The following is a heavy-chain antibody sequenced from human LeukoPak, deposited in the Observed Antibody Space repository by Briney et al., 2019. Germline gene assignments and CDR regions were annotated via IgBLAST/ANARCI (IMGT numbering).Heavy chain of an antibody. V-gene: IGHV3-48*01. J-gene: IGHJ6*02. CDR1: GFTVSSYA. CDR3: ARVTKVTTARTYYYGMDV. CDR2: ISSSSTI. Sequence: PGGSLRLSCAASGFTVSSYAISWVRQAPGKGLEWVSYISSSSTIYYADSVKGRFTISRDNAKNSLYLQMNSLRAEDTAVYYCARVTKVTTARTYYYGMDVWGQGTTVTVSS. D-gene: IGHD4-17*01.